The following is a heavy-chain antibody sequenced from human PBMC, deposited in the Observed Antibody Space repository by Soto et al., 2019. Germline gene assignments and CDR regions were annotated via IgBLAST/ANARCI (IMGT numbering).Heavy chain of an antibody. CDR3: AREWGDWGDGSCYLPFFEY. Sequence: PSETLSLTCTVSGDSINSDYYYWSWIRQPPGKGLEWIGYISNNGRTNYSPSLKSRITISIDTSKNQFSLRLRSVTAADTAVYYCAREWGDWGDGSCYLPFFEYWGLGSLVTVAS. V-gene: IGHV4-30-4*01. CDR2: ISNNGRT. D-gene: IGHD2-15*01. CDR1: GDSINSDYYY. J-gene: IGHJ4*02.